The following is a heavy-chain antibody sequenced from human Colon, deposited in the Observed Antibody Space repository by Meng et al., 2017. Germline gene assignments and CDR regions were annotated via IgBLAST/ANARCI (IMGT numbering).Heavy chain of an antibody. CDR3: ASFPPPGKQWLVTDY. V-gene: IGHV4-4*02. Sequence: VHLQESGPGLVKPSGTLFLTRAVSGGSISSSNWWSWVRQPPGKGLEWIGEIYHSGSTNYNPSLKSRVTISVDKSKNQFSLKLSSVTAADTAVYYCASFPPPGKQWLVTDYWGQGTLVTVSS. J-gene: IGHJ4*02. D-gene: IGHD6-19*01. CDR1: GGSISSSNW. CDR2: IYHSGST.